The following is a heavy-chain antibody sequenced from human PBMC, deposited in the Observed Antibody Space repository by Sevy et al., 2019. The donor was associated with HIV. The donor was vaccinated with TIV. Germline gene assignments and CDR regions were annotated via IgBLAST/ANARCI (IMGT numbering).Heavy chain of an antibody. CDR1: GYGFTSYW. D-gene: IGHD1-26*01. J-gene: IGHJ6*03. Sequence: GESLKISCKGSGYGFTSYWIGWVRQMPGKGLEWMGTIYPGDSDTRYSPSFQGQVTISADKSISTAYLQWSSLKASDTAMYYCARTRSDSGSYTALAYYYYMDVWGKGTTVTVSS. CDR2: IYPGDSDT. V-gene: IGHV5-51*01. CDR3: ARTRSDSGSYTALAYYYYMDV.